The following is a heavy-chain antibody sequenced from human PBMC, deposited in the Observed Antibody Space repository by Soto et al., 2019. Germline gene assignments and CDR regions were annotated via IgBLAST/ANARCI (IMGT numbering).Heavy chain of an antibody. CDR1: GYTFTSYY. D-gene: IGHD3-10*01. CDR2: INPSGGST. J-gene: IGHJ6*02. CDR3: ARVGGNYYYYYGMDV. Sequence: ASVKVSFKASGYTFTSYYMHWLRQAPGQGLEWMGIINPSGGSTSYAQKFQGRVTMTRDTSTSTVYMELSSLRSEDTAVYYCARVGGNYYYYYGMDVWGQGTTVTVSS. V-gene: IGHV1-46*01.